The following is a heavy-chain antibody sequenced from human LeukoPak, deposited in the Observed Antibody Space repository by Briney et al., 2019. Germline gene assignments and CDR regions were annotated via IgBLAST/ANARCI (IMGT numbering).Heavy chain of an antibody. CDR3: ARASGSYDPYYYYYMDV. J-gene: IGHJ6*03. Sequence: PGGSLRLSCAASGFTFYDYGMSWVRHAPGKGLEWVSGINWNGGSTVYVDSVKGRFTISRDNAKNSLYLQMNSLRAEDTALYYCARASGSYDPYYYYYMDVWGKGTTVTVSS. CDR1: GFTFYDYG. CDR2: INWNGGST. V-gene: IGHV3-20*04. D-gene: IGHD1-26*01.